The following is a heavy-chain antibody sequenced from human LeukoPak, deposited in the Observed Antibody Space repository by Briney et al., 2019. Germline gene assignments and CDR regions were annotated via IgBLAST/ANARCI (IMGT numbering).Heavy chain of an antibody. CDR3: AKLGLTDINYDILTGYYLDY. CDR1: GFTFSDYY. D-gene: IGHD3-9*01. J-gene: IGHJ4*02. CDR2: ISSSGSTI. Sequence: GGSLRLSCAASGFTFSDYYMSWIRQAPGKGLEWVSYISSSGSTIYYADSVKGRFTISRDNSKNTLYLQMNSLRAEDTAVYYCAKLGLTDINYDILTGYYLDYWGQGTLVTVSS. V-gene: IGHV3-11*01.